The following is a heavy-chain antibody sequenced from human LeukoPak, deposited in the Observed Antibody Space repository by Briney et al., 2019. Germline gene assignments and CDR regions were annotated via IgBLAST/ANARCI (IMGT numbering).Heavy chain of an antibody. D-gene: IGHD6-13*01. V-gene: IGHV4-34*01. CDR2: INHSGST. J-gene: IGHJ4*02. CDR1: GGSFSGYY. Sequence: SETLSLTCAVYGGSFSGYYWSWIRQPPGKGLEWIGEINHSGSTNYNPSLKSRVTISVDTSKNQLSLKLSSVTAADTAVYYCASGGRRSSSWYRAGYWGQGTLVTVSS. CDR3: ASGGRRSSSWYRAGY.